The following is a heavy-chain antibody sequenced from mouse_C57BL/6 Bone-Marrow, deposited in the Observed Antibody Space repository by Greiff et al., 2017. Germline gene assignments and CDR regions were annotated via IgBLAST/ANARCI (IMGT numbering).Heavy chain of an antibody. CDR3: ARGEYYGHWFAY. J-gene: IGHJ3*01. CDR1: GYTFTSYW. Sequence: QVQLQQPGAELVKPGASVKLSCKASGYTFTSYWMHWVKQRPGRGLEWIGRIDPNSGGTKYNEKFKSKDTLTVDKPSSTAYMQRSSLTSEDSAVYYCARGEYYGHWFAYWGQGTLGTVS. D-gene: IGHD1-2*01. V-gene: IGHV1-72*01. CDR2: IDPNSGGT.